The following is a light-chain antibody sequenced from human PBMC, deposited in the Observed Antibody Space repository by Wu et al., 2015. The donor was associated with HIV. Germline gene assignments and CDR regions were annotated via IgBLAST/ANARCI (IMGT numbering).Light chain of an antibody. V-gene: IGKV1-27*01. CDR1: QTISYY. CDR2: AAS. Sequence: DIQMTQSPSSLSASVGDRVTITCRASQTISYYLAWYQQKPGRVPKLLIYAASTSQSGVPSRFSGSGSGTDFTLTISSLQPEDVATYYCQKYNTAPWTFGQGTKVEIK. CDR3: QKYNTAPWT. J-gene: IGKJ1*01.